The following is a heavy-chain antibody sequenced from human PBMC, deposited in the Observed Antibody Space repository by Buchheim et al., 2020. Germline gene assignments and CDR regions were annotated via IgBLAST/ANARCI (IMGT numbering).Heavy chain of an antibody. J-gene: IGHJ5*02. CDR2: INHSGST. Sequence: QVQLQQWGAGLLKPSETLSLTCAVYGGSFSGYYWSWIRQPPGKGLEWIGEINHSGSTNYNPSLKSRVTISVDTSKNQFSLKLSSVTAADTAVYYCARVPPAYYDILTDAGGWFDPWGQGTL. D-gene: IGHD3-9*01. CDR3: ARVPPAYYDILTDAGGWFDP. V-gene: IGHV4-34*01. CDR1: GGSFSGYY.